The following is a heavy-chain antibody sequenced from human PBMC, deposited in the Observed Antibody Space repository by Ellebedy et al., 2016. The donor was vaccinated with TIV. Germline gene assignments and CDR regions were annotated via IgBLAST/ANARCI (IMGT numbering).Heavy chain of an antibody. CDR2: ISYDGSNK. Sequence: PGGSLRLSCAASGFTFSSYAMHWVRQAPGKGLEWVAVISYDGSNKYYADSVKGRFTISRDNSKNTLYLQMNSLKSGDTAVYYCARASNGLDVWGQGTTVTVFS. V-gene: IGHV3-30-3*01. J-gene: IGHJ6*02. CDR3: ARASNGLDV. CDR1: GFTFSSYA.